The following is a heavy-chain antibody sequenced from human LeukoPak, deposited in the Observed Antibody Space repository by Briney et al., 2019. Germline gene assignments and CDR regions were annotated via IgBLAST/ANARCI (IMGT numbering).Heavy chain of an antibody. Sequence: PGGSLRLSCAASGFTFSSYGMHWVRQAPGKGLEWVAVISYDGSNKYYADSVKGRFTISRDNSKNTLYLQMNSLRAEDTAVYYCASIVVVSPFDYWGQGTLVTVSS. CDR3: ASIVVVSPFDY. CDR2: ISYDGSNK. J-gene: IGHJ4*02. V-gene: IGHV3-30*03. CDR1: GFTFSSYG. D-gene: IGHD3-22*01.